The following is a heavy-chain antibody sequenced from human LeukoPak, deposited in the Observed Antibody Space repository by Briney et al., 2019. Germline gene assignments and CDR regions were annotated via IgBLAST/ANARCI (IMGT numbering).Heavy chain of an antibody. Sequence: HPGGSLRLSCAASGFSFSNYEMNWVRQAPGKGLEWISYITASSTTIYYADSVKCRFTISRDNAKNSLYLRMNGLRGEDTAVYYWAKGPGARGHFNWFDTWGQGTLVTVSS. V-gene: IGHV3-48*03. CDR1: GFSFSNYE. D-gene: IGHD5-12*01. CDR2: ITASSTTI. CDR3: AKGPGARGHFNWFDT. J-gene: IGHJ5*02.